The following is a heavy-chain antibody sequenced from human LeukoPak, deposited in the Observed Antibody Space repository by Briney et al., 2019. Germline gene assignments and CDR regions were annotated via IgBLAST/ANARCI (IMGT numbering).Heavy chain of an antibody. CDR1: GFTFDDYA. D-gene: IGHD3-16*01. CDR3: ARDTWAYYMDV. CDR2: ISWNSGSI. V-gene: IGHV3-9*01. J-gene: IGHJ6*03. Sequence: GGSLRLSCAASGFTFDDYAMHWVRQAPGKGLEWVSGISWNSGSIGYADSVKGRFTISRDNSKNTLYLQMNSLRVEDTAVYYCARDTWAYYMDVWGKGTTVTISS.